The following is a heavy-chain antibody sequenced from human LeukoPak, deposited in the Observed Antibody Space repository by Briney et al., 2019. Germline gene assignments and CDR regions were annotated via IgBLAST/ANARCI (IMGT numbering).Heavy chain of an antibody. D-gene: IGHD3-3*01. V-gene: IGHV4-61*01. CDR1: GGSVSSGSYY. CDR3: ARGYDFWSGYPYNWFDP. CDR2: IYYSGST. J-gene: IGHJ5*02. Sequence: PSETLSLTCTVSGGSVSSGSYYWSWIRRPPGKGLEWIGYIYYSGSTNYNPSLKSRVTISVDTSKNQFSLKLSSVTAADTAVYYCARGYDFWSGYPYNWFDPWGQGTLVTVSS.